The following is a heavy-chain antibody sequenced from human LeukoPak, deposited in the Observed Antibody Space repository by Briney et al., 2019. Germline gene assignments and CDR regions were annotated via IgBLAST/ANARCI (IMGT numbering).Heavy chain of an antibody. CDR2: ISSSGSTI. Sequence: GGSLRLSCAASGFTFSSYEMNWVRQAPGKGLEWVSYISSSGSTIYYADSVKGRFTISRDNAKNSLYLQMNSLRAEDTAVYYCAKVSASIAVAGTDYFQHWGQGTLVTVSS. CDR3: AKVSASIAVAGTDYFQH. CDR1: GFTFSSYE. J-gene: IGHJ1*01. D-gene: IGHD6-19*01. V-gene: IGHV3-48*03.